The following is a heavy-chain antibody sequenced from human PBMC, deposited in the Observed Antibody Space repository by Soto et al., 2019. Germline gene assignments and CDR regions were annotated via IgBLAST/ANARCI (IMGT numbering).Heavy chain of an antibody. CDR1: GYTFINYG. Sequence: VQLVQSGAEVKESGASVKVSCKASGYTFINYGVAWVRRAPGQGPEWMGWISGSNGDTKYAQNLQNRVSLTTDRFTNTAYMVLWSLRTDDTAIYFCGRGGLEVSGTYDYWGQGSLVTVSS. CDR3: GRGGLEVSGTYDY. CDR2: ISGSNGDT. D-gene: IGHD3-3*01. J-gene: IGHJ4*02. V-gene: IGHV1-18*01.